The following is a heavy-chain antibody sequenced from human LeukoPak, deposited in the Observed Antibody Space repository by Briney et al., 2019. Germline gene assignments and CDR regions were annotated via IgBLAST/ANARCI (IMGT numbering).Heavy chain of an antibody. Sequence: SETLSLTCTVSGGSISSGDYYWSWIRQPPGKGLEWIGYIYYSGSTYYNPSLKSRVTISVDTSKNQFSLKLSSVTAADTAVYYCARDTVITFGYYYGMDVWGQGTTVTVSS. CDR1: GGSISSGDYY. V-gene: IGHV4-30-4*01. CDR3: ARDTVITFGYYYGMDV. D-gene: IGHD3-16*01. J-gene: IGHJ6*02. CDR2: IYYSGST.